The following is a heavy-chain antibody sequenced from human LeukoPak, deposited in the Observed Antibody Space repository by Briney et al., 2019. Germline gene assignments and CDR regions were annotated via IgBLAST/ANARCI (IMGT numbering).Heavy chain of an antibody. CDR3: AKVRDGYNSPFDY. Sequence: GGSLRLSCAVSGFTFSSYALNWVRQAPGKGLEWVSSISGTGGSSHYAGSVKGRFTISRDNSKNTLYLQMNSLRGEDTAVYYCAKVRDGYNSPFDYWGQGTLVTVSS. D-gene: IGHD5-24*01. V-gene: IGHV3-23*01. CDR1: GFTFSSYA. J-gene: IGHJ4*02. CDR2: ISGTGGSS.